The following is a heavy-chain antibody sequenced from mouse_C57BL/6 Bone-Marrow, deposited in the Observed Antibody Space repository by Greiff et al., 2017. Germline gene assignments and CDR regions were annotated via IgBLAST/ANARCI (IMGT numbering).Heavy chain of an antibody. J-gene: IGHJ2*01. D-gene: IGHD4-1*01. V-gene: IGHV1-69*01. CDR3: ARNWAAYSFDY. CDR1: GYTFTSYW. Sequence: QVQLQQPGAELVMPGASVKLSCKASGYTFTSYWMHWVKQRPGQGLEWIGEIDPSDSYTNYNQKFKGKSTLTVDKSSSKAYMQLSSLTSEDSAVYYCARNWAAYSFDYWGQGTTLTVSS. CDR2: IDPSDSYT.